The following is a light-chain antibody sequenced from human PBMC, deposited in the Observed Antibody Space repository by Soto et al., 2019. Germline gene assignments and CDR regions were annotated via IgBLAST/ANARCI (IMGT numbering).Light chain of an antibody. V-gene: IGKV1-39*01. CDR2: AAS. J-gene: IGKJ2*01. Sequence: DIQMTQSPSSLSASVGDRVTITCRATHSISLYLNWYQQKPGKAPKLLIYAASSLQSGVPSTFSRSGSGTDFTLTITSLQPEDFATYYCQQSYSSPYTFGQGTKLQIK. CDR3: QQSYSSPYT. CDR1: HSISLY.